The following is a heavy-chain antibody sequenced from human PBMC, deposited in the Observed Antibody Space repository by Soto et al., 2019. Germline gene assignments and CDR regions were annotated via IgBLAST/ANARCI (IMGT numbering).Heavy chain of an antibody. CDR2: ISGSGGST. V-gene: IGHV3-23*01. Sequence: EVQLLESGGGLVQPGGSLRLSCAASGFTFNSYAMSWVRQAPGKGLEWVSGISGSGGSTYYADSVKGRFTISRDNSKNTLYIQMNSLRAEDTAVYYCAKRPTIFGVVIEFDYWGQGTLVTVSS. CDR3: AKRPTIFGVVIEFDY. J-gene: IGHJ4*02. D-gene: IGHD3-3*01. CDR1: GFTFNSYA.